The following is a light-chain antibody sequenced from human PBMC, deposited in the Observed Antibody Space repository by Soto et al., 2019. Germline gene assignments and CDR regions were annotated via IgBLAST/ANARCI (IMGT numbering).Light chain of an antibody. J-gene: IGKJ1*01. Sequence: EIVLTQSPATLSLSPGERATLSCRASQSVSSYLAWYQQKPGQAPRLLIFDASQRATGIPARFRGSGSGTDFTLSISSLEPEDFAVYYCQQRTDRPPWTFGQGTKV. CDR2: DAS. CDR1: QSVSSY. CDR3: QQRTDRPPWT. V-gene: IGKV3-11*01.